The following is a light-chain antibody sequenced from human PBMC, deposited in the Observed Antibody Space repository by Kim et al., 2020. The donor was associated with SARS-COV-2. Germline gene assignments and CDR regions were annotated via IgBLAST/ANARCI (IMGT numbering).Light chain of an antibody. Sequence: EIVLTQSPATLSLSPGERATLSCRASHTLILNYLAWYQQRPGQGPRLLICASSNRAPGVSDRFSGSGSLTDFTLTISGLEPEDSAVYFCHQYDGSPWTFGQGTKVDIK. CDR2: ASS. J-gene: IGKJ1*01. CDR3: HQYDGSPWT. V-gene: IGKV3-20*01. CDR1: HTLILNY.